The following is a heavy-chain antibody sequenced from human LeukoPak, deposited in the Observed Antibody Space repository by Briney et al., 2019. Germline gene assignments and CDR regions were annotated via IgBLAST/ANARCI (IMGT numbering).Heavy chain of an antibody. CDR2: ISSAGSFI. J-gene: IGHJ4*02. CDR1: GFAFTTYT. CDR3: ARDGGGALDY. V-gene: IGHV3-21*04. D-gene: IGHD3-16*01. Sequence: GGSLRLSCAASGFAFTTYTMHWVRQAPGKGLEWVSSISSAGSFIYYADSLKGRISISRDNAKNSLYLHLNGLRAEDTAIYYCARDGGGALDYWGQGTLVTVSS.